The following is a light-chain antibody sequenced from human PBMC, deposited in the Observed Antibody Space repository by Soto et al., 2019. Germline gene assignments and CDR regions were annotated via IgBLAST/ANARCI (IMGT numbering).Light chain of an antibody. CDR2: SVS. V-gene: IGKV1-5*01. J-gene: IGKJ3*01. CDR1: QRVYNW. CDR3: QQYNSYLS. Sequence: IEMTQYPSTVSASVGARVTITCRASQRVYNWLAWYQQKPGKAPKLLISSVSTLESGVPSRFSGSGSGTEFTLAISSLQPEDLGTYYCQQYNSYLSFGPGTEVEI.